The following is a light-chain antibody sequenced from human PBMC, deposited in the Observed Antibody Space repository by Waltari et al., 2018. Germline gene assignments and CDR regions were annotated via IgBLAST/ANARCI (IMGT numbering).Light chain of an antibody. J-gene: IGLJ1*01. CDR1: SSDVGGYNY. CDR3: SSYTSSSTLYDV. Sequence: QSALTQPASVSGSPGQSITISCTGTSSDVGGYNYVSWYQQHPGKAPNRMIYEVSNRPSGVSNRYSGSKSGNTASLTISGLQAEDEADYYCSSYTSSSTLYDVFGTGTKVTVL. CDR2: EVS. V-gene: IGLV2-14*01.